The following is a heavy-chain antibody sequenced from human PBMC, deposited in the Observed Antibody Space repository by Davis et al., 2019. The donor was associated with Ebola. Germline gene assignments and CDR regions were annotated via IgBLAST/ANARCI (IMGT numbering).Heavy chain of an antibody. CDR1: GGTFSSYA. CDR3: ARDLGQWLVLGAFDI. V-gene: IGHV1-3*01. CDR2: INAGNGNT. Sequence: ASVQVSCKASGGTFSSYAISWVRQAPGQRLEWMGWINAGNGNTKYSQTFQGRVTITRDTSASTAYMELSSLRSEDTAVYYCARDLGQWLVLGAFDIWGQGTMVTVSS. D-gene: IGHD6-19*01. J-gene: IGHJ3*02.